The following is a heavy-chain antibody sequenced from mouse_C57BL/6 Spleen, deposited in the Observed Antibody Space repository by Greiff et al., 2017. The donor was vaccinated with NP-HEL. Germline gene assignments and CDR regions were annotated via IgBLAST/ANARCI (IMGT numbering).Heavy chain of an antibody. D-gene: IGHD2-12*01. J-gene: IGHJ4*01. CDR2: ISDGGSYP. Sequence: EVHLVESGGGLVKPGGSLKLSCAASGFTFSSYAMSWVRQTPEKRLEWVATISDGGSYPYYPDNVKGRFTISIDNAKNNMCLQMNQLRSKDTATCNCARALRNDAMDYWGQGTSVTVSS. V-gene: IGHV5-4*01. CDR3: ARALRNDAMDY. CDR1: GFTFSSYA.